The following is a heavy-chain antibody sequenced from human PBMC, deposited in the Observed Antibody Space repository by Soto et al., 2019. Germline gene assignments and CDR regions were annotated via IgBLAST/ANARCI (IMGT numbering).Heavy chain of an antibody. D-gene: IGHD3-10*01. CDR2: FLYGGNT. CDR3: ASTMATEYFRQ. CDR1: GGSVKNYY. V-gene: IGHV4-59*02. Sequence: PSETLSLTCSVSGGSVKNYYWSWIRQPPGKGLEWIGFFLYGGNTDYNPSLRSRVTISVDTPENQISLRLTSVTAADTAIYYCASTMATEYFRQWGQGTLVTVSS. J-gene: IGHJ1*01.